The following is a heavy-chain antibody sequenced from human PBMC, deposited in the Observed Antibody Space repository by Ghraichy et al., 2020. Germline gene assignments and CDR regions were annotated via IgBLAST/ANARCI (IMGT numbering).Heavy chain of an antibody. Sequence: ETLTLTCAASRFNFSNYAMTWVRQAPGKGLEWVSAISGNGGSTYYADSGKGRFTISRDNSKNTLYLQMNSLRAEDTAVYYCAKLFPRIVVVPAAGMDVWGQGTTVTVSS. D-gene: IGHD2-2*01. V-gene: IGHV3-23*01. CDR2: ISGNGGST. CDR3: AKLFPRIVVVPAAGMDV. CDR1: RFNFSNYA. J-gene: IGHJ6*02.